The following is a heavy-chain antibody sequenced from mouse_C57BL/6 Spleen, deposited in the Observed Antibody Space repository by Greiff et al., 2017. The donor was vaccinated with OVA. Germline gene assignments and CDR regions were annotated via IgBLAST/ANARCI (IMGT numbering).Heavy chain of an antibody. CDR1: GYTFTSYG. Sequence: VKLQESGAELARPGASVKLSCKASGYTFTSYGISWVKQRTGQGLEWIGEIYPRSGNTYYNEKFKGKATLTADKSSSTAYMELRSLTSEDSAVYFCARRGYGYDGYYFDYWGQGTTLTVSS. CDR2: IYPRSGNT. V-gene: IGHV1-81*01. D-gene: IGHD2-2*01. CDR3: ARRGYGYDGYYFDY. J-gene: IGHJ2*01.